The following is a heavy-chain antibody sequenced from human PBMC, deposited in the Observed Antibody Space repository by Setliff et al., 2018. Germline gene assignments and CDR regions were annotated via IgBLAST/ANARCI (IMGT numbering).Heavy chain of an antibody. Sequence: ASVKVSCKTSGYNFSTYAIHWVRQAPGQRLEWMGWINAGSGNTKYSQRFQGRVTIIRDTSASTAYMELSSLRSEDTAVYYCAIDGSGSYLYYYYGMDVWGQGTTVTVSS. J-gene: IGHJ6*02. V-gene: IGHV1-3*01. CDR2: INAGSGNT. CDR1: GYNFSTYA. CDR3: AIDGSGSYLYYYYGMDV. D-gene: IGHD3-10*01.